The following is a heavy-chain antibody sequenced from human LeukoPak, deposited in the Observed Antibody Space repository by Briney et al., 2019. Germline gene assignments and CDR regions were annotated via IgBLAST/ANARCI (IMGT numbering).Heavy chain of an antibody. CDR1: GGSISSGSYY. CDR2: IYTSGST. J-gene: IGHJ4*02. CDR3: ARRVSRGKYYFDY. V-gene: IGHV4-61*02. Sequence: SQTLSLTCTVSGGSISSGSYYWSWIRQPAGKGLEWIGRIYTSGSTNYNPSLKSRVTISVDTSKNQFSLKLSSVTAADTAVYYCARRVSRGKYYFDYWGQGTLVTVSS. D-gene: IGHD3-10*01.